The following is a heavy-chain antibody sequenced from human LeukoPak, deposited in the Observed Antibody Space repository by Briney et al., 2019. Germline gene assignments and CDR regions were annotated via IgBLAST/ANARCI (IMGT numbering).Heavy chain of an antibody. Sequence: SETLSLTCTVSGGSISSSSYYWGWIRQPPGKGLEWIGSIYYSGSTYYNPSLKSRVTISVDTSKNQFSLKLSSVTAADTAVYYCARNDQVATEAGWFDPWGQGTLVTVSS. D-gene: IGHD5-12*01. CDR3: ARNDQVATEAGWFDP. V-gene: IGHV4-39*07. CDR1: GGSISSSSYY. J-gene: IGHJ5*02. CDR2: IYYSGST.